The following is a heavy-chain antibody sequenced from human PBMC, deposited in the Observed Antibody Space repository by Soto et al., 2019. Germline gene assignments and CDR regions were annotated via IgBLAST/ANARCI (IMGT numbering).Heavy chain of an antibody. D-gene: IGHD5-18*01. CDR3: ASASGEYSYGLIPIYQHY. Sequence: QLQLQESGPGLVKPSETLSLTCTVSGGSISSSSYYWGWIRQPPGKGLEWIGSIYYSGSTYYNPSLKSRVTISVDTSKNQFSLKLSSVTAADTAVYYCASASGEYSYGLIPIYQHYWGQGTLVTVSS. V-gene: IGHV4-39*01. CDR1: GGSISSSSYY. CDR2: IYYSGST. J-gene: IGHJ4*02.